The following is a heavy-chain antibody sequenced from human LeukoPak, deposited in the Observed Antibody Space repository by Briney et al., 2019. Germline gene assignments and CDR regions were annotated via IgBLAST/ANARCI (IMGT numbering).Heavy chain of an antibody. V-gene: IGHV3-7*01. D-gene: IGHD1-26*01. Sequence: GGSLRLSCAASGFTFRNYGMGWVRQAPGKRPEWVANMNIDGSDKYYADSVKGRFSNSRDNARNAVYLQMASRRVEDTAVYYCARDPVEWELLLDYWGQGTLVTVSS. CDR3: ARDPVEWELLLDY. CDR1: GFTFRNYG. CDR2: MNIDGSDK. J-gene: IGHJ4*02.